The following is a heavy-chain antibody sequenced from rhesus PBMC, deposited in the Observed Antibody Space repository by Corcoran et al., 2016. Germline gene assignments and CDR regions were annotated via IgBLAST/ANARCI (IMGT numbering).Heavy chain of an antibody. CDR1: GASISSNW. CDR2: IDGNSGRT. Sequence: QVQLQESGPGLVKPSETLSLTCTVSGASISSNWWTWFRQPPGKGLEWIGDIDGNSGRTNYNPSLKSRVTISKDASKNHFSLKLSSVTAADTAVYYCAREKDDYWGQGVLVTVSS. J-gene: IGHJ4*01. CDR3: AREKDDY. V-gene: IGHV4-80*01.